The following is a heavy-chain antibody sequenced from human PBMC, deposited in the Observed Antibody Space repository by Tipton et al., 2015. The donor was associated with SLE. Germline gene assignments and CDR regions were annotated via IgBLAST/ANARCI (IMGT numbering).Heavy chain of an antibody. J-gene: IGHJ4*03. CDR1: GGSISSYY. CDR3: ARLGGGGVGAPFDY. Sequence: TLSLTCTVSGGSISSYYWSWIRQPRGKGLEWIGCIYSSGSTNYSPSLKSRVTISVDTSKNQFSLKLKFVTAADAAVYYCARLGGGGVGAPFDYWGQGTMVTVSS. V-gene: IGHV4-59*08. D-gene: IGHD1-26*01. CDR2: IYSSGST.